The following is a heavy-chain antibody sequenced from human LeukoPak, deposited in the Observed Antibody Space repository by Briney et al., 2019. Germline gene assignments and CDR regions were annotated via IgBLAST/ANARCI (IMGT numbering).Heavy chain of an antibody. J-gene: IGHJ4*02. Sequence: GGSQTLPCRASAFIFTTYDIHGPRQAPGKGLEWVAVIWYDGSNKYYADSVKGRFTISRDNSKHTLYLQMNSLRAEDTAVYYCARARRDEPASGSLFHFDYWGQGTLVTVSS. D-gene: IGHD3-10*01. CDR1: AFIFTTYD. CDR3: ARARRDEPASGSLFHFDY. V-gene: IGHV3-33*01. CDR2: IWYDGSNK.